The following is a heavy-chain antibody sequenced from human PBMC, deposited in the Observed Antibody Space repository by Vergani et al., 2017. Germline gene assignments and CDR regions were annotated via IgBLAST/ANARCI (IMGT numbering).Heavy chain of an antibody. CDR1: GGSISSGSYY. Sequence: QVQLQESGPGLVKPSQTLSLTCTVSGGSISSGSYYWSWIRQPAGKGLEWIGRIYTSGSTNYNPSLKSRVTISVDTSKNQFSLKLSYVTAADTAVYFCARGYGSDNNWFDPWGQGTLVTVSS. D-gene: IGHD3-10*01. J-gene: IGHJ5*02. V-gene: IGHV4-61*02. CDR2: IYTSGST. CDR3: ARGYGSDNNWFDP.